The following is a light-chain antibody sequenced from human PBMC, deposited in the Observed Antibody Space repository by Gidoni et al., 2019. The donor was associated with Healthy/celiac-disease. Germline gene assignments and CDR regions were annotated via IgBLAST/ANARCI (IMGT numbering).Light chain of an antibody. Sequence: DIQMTQSPSTLSASVGDRVTITCRASQSISSWLAWYQQKPGKAPKLLIYDPSSLESGVPSRFSGSGSGTEFTLTTSSLQPDDFATYYCQQYNSYSPTFGQGTKLEIK. CDR2: DPS. CDR3: QQYNSYSPT. V-gene: IGKV1-5*01. J-gene: IGKJ2*01. CDR1: QSISSW.